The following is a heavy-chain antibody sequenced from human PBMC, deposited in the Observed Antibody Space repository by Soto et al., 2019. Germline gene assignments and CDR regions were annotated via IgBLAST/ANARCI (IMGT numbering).Heavy chain of an antibody. CDR3: ARGDYGDIDY. CDR1: GDSISSYY. D-gene: IGHD4-17*01. Sequence: QVQLQESGPGLVKPSETLSLTCTVSGDSISSYYWNWIRQPPGKGLEWIAYVHYSGRTNYNPSLKSRITISLDTSKNQFSLKLSAVTAADTAVCYCARGDYGDIDYWGQGTLVTVSS. J-gene: IGHJ4*02. CDR2: VHYSGRT. V-gene: IGHV4-59*01.